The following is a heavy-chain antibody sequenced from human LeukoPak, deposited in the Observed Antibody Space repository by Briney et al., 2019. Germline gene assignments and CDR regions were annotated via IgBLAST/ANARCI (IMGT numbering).Heavy chain of an antibody. V-gene: IGHV3-21*04. CDR1: GFTFSSYS. CDR2: ISSSSSYI. Sequence: PGGSLRLSCAASGFTFSSYSMNWVRQAPGKGLEWVSSISSSSSYIYYADSVKGRFTISRDNAKNTLYLQMNNLRAEDTAVYYCAKETTAMVTSLFGYWGQGTLVTVSS. D-gene: IGHD5-18*01. J-gene: IGHJ4*02. CDR3: AKETTAMVTSLFGY.